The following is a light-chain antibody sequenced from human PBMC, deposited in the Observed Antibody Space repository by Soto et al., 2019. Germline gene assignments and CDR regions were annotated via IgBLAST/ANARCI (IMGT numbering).Light chain of an antibody. CDR2: GNS. J-gene: IGLJ1*01. CDR3: QSYDSILSGSV. V-gene: IGLV1-40*01. Sequence: QSVLTQPPSVSGAPGQRVTISCTGSSSNIGAGYDVHWYQQLPGTAPKLLIYGNSNRPSGVPDRCSGSKSGTSASLAITGLQADDEADYDGQSYDSILSGSVFGTGTKVTVL. CDR1: SSNIGAGYD.